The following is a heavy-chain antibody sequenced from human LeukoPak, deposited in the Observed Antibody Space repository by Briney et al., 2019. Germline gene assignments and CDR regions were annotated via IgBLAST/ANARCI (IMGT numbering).Heavy chain of an antibody. V-gene: IGHV4-39*01. CDR2: IYYSGST. CDR1: GGSISSSSYY. D-gene: IGHD6-13*01. J-gene: IGHJ4*02. CDR3: ALGYSSSWYDGGNNYFDY. Sequence: SETLSLTCTVSGGSISSSSYYWGWIRQPPGKGLEWIGSIYYSGSTYYNPSLKSRVTISVDTSKNQFSLKLSSVTAADTAVYYCALGYSSSWYDGGNNYFDYWGQGTLVTVSS.